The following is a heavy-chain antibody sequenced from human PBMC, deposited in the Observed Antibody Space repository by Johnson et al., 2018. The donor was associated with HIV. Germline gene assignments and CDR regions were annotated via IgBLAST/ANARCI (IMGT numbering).Heavy chain of an antibody. J-gene: IGHJ3*02. CDR1: GFTFSSYG. CDR3: ARLRGAFDI. Sequence: QVQLVESGGGLVQPGGSLRLSCAASGFTFSSYGMYWVRQAPGKGLEWVALISYDGSNKKKADSVKGRFTISRDNSKNTVYLQMNSLRSDYTAVYYCARLRGAFDIWGQGTMVTVSS. V-gene: IGHV3-30*03. D-gene: IGHD4-17*01. CDR2: ISYDGSNK.